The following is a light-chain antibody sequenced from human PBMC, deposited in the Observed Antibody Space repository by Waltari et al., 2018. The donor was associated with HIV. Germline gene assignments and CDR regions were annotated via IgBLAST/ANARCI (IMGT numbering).Light chain of an antibody. Sequence: QSVMTQPPSASATPGQTVSISCSGSSSNIGTNTVNWYQQLPGTAPKLLIYHNHRRPSWVPDRFSGTKSGTSASLASSGLQSEDESAYYWAACDVSLSVLWVFGGGTKLTVL. CDR2: HNH. V-gene: IGLV1-44*01. CDR3: AACDVSLSVLWV. CDR1: SSNIGTNT. J-gene: IGLJ3*02.